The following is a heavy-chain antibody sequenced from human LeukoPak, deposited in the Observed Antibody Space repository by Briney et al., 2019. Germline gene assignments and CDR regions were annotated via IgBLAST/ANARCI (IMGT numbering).Heavy chain of an antibody. Sequence: PGGSLRLSCAASGFNFANHAMSWVRQTAGKGLEWVSAISGGGDITYYADSVKGRFTISRDNSKDTLFLQMHSPRPGDTAVYYCVREDTPATANYWGQGTLVTISS. V-gene: IGHV3-23*01. CDR3: VREDTPATANY. CDR2: ISGGGDIT. J-gene: IGHJ4*02. CDR1: GFNFANHA. D-gene: IGHD2-21*02.